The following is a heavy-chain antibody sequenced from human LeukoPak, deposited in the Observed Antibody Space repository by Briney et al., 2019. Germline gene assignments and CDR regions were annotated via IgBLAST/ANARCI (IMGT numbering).Heavy chain of an antibody. J-gene: IGHJ4*02. D-gene: IGHD3-10*01. Sequence: GGSLRLSCAASGFTFSSYSMNWVRQAPGKGLEWVSSISSSSSYIYYADSVKGRFTISRDNAKNSLYLQMNSLRAEDTAVYYCATFYGSGSSPFDYWGQGTLVTVSS. CDR1: GFTFSSYS. CDR2: ISSSSSYI. CDR3: ATFYGSGSSPFDY. V-gene: IGHV3-21*01.